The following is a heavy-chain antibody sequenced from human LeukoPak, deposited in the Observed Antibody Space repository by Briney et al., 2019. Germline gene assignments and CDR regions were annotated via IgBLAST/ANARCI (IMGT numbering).Heavy chain of an antibody. V-gene: IGHV4-34*01. Sequence: SETLSLTCAVYGGSFSGYYLSWIRQPPGKGLEWIGEINHSGSTNYNPSLKSRVTISVDTSKNQFSLKLSSVTAADTAVYYCARGIKPRPVVRGVITKSQSAFDIWGQGTMVTVSS. D-gene: IGHD3-10*01. J-gene: IGHJ3*02. CDR2: INHSGST. CDR1: GGSFSGYY. CDR3: ARGIKPRPVVRGVITKSQSAFDI.